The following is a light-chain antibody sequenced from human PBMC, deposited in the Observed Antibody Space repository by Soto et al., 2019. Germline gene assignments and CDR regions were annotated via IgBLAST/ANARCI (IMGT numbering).Light chain of an antibody. CDR1: NSNIGNNG. CDR2: NNN. Sequence: QSVLTQSPSASGTPGQRITISCSGSNSNIGNNGVHWYQQLPGMAPKLLMFNNNQRPSGVPDRISGSKSGTSASLAISGLQSEVDADYYCASWDDSLNGVVFGGGTKLTVL. CDR3: ASWDDSLNGVV. J-gene: IGLJ2*01. V-gene: IGLV1-44*01.